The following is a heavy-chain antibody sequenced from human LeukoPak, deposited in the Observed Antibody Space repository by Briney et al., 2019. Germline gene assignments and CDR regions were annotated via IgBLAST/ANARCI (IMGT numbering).Heavy chain of an antibody. V-gene: IGHV4-34*01. J-gene: IGHJ4*02. CDR2: INHSGST. CDR3: ARGQNSGWYDY. D-gene: IGHD6-19*01. CDR1: GGSFSGYY. Sequence: KPSETLSLTCAVYGGSFSGYYWSWIRQPPGKGLEWIGEINHSGSTNYNPSLKSRVTISVDTSKNQFSLKLSSVTAADTAVYYCARGQNSGWYDYWGQGTLVTVSS.